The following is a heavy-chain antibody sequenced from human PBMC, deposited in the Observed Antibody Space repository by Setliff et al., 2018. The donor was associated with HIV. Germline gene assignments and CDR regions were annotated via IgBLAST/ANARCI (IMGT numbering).Heavy chain of an antibody. D-gene: IGHD3-10*01. V-gene: IGHV4-61*09. J-gene: IGHJ4*02. CDR1: GDSISSGGYF. Sequence: SETLSLTCTVSGDSISSGGYFWSWIRQPAGKGLEWVGHIHTTGSTNYNPPLKSRVIVAIDTPQNQFFLRLTSVTAADTAVYYCARQTGLRGYYGSNSLYYFDYWGKGMLVTVSS. CDR2: IHTTGST. CDR3: ARQTGLRGYYGSNSLYYFDY.